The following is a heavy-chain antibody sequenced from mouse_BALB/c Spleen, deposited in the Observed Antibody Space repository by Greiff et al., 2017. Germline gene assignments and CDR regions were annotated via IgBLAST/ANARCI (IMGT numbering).Heavy chain of an antibody. Sequence: QVQLKESGPELVRPGVSVKISCKGSGYTFTDYAMHWVKQSHAKSLEWIGVISTYSGNTNYNQKFKGKATMTVDKSSSTAYMELARLTSEDSAIYYCATPYYDYDGWFAYWGQGTLVTVSA. CDR1: GYTFTDYA. CDR3: ATPYYDYDGWFAY. J-gene: IGHJ3*01. D-gene: IGHD2-4*01. CDR2: ISTYSGNT. V-gene: IGHV1-67*01.